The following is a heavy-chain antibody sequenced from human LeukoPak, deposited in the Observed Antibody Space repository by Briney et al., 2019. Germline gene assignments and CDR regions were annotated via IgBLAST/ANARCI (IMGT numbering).Heavy chain of an antibody. Sequence: PETLSLTCTVSGGSISSYYWSWIRQPPGKGLEWIGYIYYSGSTNYNPSLKSRVTISVDTSKNQFSLKLSSVTAADTAVYYCARDGEDSSGYSFYDYWGQGTLVTVSS. V-gene: IGHV4-59*01. D-gene: IGHD3-22*01. CDR3: ARDGEDSSGYSFYDY. CDR2: IYYSGST. J-gene: IGHJ4*02. CDR1: GGSISSYY.